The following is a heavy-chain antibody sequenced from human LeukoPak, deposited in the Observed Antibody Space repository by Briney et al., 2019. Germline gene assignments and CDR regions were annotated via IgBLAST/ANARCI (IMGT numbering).Heavy chain of an antibody. J-gene: IGHJ4*02. V-gene: IGHV4-59*08. Sequence: SETLSLTCTVSGGSFSTYFWNWIRQPPGKGLEWIGYISYSGSTNYNPSLESRVTMSVDTSKNQFSLRLSSVTAADTAMYYCARHWGTYSTSWYDYWGQGTLLTVSS. CDR3: ARHWGTYSTSWYDY. CDR2: ISYSGST. D-gene: IGHD6-13*01. CDR1: GGSFSTYF.